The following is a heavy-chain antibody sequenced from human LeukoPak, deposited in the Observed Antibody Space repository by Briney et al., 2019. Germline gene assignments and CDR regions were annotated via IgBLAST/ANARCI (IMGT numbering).Heavy chain of an antibody. CDR3: AKGIESSGSYYTGFDY. J-gene: IGHJ4*02. D-gene: IGHD1-26*01. CDR1: GFTFSSYA. CDR2: ISGGAGST. Sequence: GGSLRLSCAASGFTFSSYAMSWVRQAPGKGLEWVSAISGGAGSTYYADSVEGRFTISRDNSKTTLYLQMNSLRAEDTAVYYCAKGIESSGSYYTGFDYWGQGTLVTVSS. V-gene: IGHV3-23*01.